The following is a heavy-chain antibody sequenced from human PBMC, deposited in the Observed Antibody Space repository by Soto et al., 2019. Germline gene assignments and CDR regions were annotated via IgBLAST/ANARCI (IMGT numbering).Heavy chain of an antibody. CDR1: GFTFSSYA. CDR3: AKGITDTGGYYYYSMDV. J-gene: IGHJ6*02. D-gene: IGHD2-15*01. V-gene: IGHV3-23*01. CDR2: ISGSGGIT. Sequence: GGSLRLSCVASGFTFSSYAMGWVRQAPGKGLDWVSVISGSGGITYSADPVKGRFTISRDNSKNILYLQMNSLRAEDTAVYYCAKGITDTGGYYYYSMDVWGQGTAVTVSS.